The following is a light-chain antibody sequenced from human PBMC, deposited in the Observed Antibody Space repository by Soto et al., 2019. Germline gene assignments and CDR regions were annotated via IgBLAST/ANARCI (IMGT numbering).Light chain of an antibody. CDR1: QTIDSW. Sequence: DIQMTQSPSSLSLXXGYRVTITCRASQTIDSWLVWYQQRPGKPPNLLIYKASTLASGVPSRFSGSGSGTEFTLTINSLQPDDFATYYCQQYHIYSGTFGQGTKV. J-gene: IGKJ1*01. V-gene: IGKV1-5*03. CDR3: QQYHIYSGT. CDR2: KAS.